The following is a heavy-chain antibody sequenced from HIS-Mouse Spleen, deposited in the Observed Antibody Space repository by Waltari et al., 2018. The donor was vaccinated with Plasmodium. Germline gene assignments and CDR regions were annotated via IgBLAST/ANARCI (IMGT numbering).Heavy chain of an antibody. CDR2: IYYSGST. Sequence: QVQLQESGPGLVKPSETLSLTCTVSGGSISSYYWSWIRQPPGKGLEWLGYIYYSGSTNYNPPRKSRVTISVDTSKNQFSLKLSSVTAADTAVYYCARLRYSYGYFDYWGQGTLVTVSS. V-gene: IGHV4-59*08. CDR3: ARLRYSYGYFDY. D-gene: IGHD5-18*01. CDR1: GGSISSYY. J-gene: IGHJ4*02.